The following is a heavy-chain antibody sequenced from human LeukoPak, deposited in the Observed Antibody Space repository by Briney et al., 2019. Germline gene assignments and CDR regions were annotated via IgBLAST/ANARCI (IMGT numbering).Heavy chain of an antibody. Sequence: SETLSLTCTVSDGFSSSGSYYWGWIRQPPGKGLEWIGSIYYSGSTYYNPSLKSRVAISVDTSKNQFSLKLSSVTAADTAVYYCARDLSSTSHIDYWGQGTLVTASS. J-gene: IGHJ4*02. D-gene: IGHD2-2*01. CDR1: DGFSSSGSYY. V-gene: IGHV4-39*07. CDR3: ARDLSSTSHIDY. CDR2: IYYSGST.